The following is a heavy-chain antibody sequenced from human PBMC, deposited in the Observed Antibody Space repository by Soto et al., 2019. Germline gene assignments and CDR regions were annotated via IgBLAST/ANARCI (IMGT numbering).Heavy chain of an antibody. J-gene: IGHJ4*02. CDR1: GFTFSSYS. CDR2: ISSSSSTI. CDR3: ARDLTSYYDSSGYYLDY. Sequence: EVQLVESGGGLVQPGGSLRLSCAASGFTFSSYSMNWVRQAPGKGLEWVSYISSSSSTIYYADSVKGRFTISRDNAKNSLYLQTRSLGDEDTAVYYCARDLTSYYDSSGYYLDYWGQGTLVTVSS. D-gene: IGHD3-22*01. V-gene: IGHV3-48*02.